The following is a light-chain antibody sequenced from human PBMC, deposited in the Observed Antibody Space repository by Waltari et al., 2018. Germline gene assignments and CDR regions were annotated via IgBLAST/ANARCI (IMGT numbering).Light chain of an antibody. Sequence: SYVLTQPPSVSVAPGETASITCGGNNIESKSVHWYRQRPGQAPVVVISYDKDRAAGIPERFSGSNSGNTATLTISRVEAGDEADYYCQVWDANTDPGVFGTGTEVTVL. CDR2: YDK. V-gene: IGLV3-21*01. CDR3: QVWDANTDPGV. J-gene: IGLJ1*01. CDR1: NIESKS.